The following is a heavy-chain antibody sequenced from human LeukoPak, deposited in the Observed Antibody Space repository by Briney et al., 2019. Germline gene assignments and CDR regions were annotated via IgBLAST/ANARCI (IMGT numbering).Heavy chain of an antibody. CDR1: GYSFTNYW. CDR2: IYPGDSDT. V-gene: IGHV5-51*01. CDR3: ARRGYCATTTCYRLFDY. Sequence: GESLKISCKGSGYSFTNYWIGWVRQMPCKGLEWMGIIYPGDSDTRYSPSFQGQVTISADKSITTAYLQWSSLKASDTAMYYCARRGYCATTTCYRLFDYWGQGTLVTVSS. J-gene: IGHJ4*02. D-gene: IGHD2-2*01.